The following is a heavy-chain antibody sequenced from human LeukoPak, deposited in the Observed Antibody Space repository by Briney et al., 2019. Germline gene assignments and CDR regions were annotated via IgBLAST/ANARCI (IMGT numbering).Heavy chain of an antibody. Sequence: GASVKVSCKASGYTFTSYDINWVRQATGQGLEWMGWMNPNSGNGGYAQKFQGRVTITRNTSISTAYMELSSLRSEDTAVYYCARRLRITIFGVETDYYFDYWGQGTLVTVSS. CDR2: MNPNSGNG. CDR1: GYTFTSYD. J-gene: IGHJ4*02. CDR3: ARRLRITIFGVETDYYFDY. V-gene: IGHV1-8*01. D-gene: IGHD3-3*01.